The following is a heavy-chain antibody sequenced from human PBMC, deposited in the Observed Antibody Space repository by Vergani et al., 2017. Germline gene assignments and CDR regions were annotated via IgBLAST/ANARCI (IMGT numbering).Heavy chain of an antibody. Sequence: EVQLLESGGGLVQPGGSLRLSCAASGFTFSSYAMSWVRQAPGKGLGWVSAISGSGGSTYYADSVKGRYTISRDNSKNTLYLQMNSLRAEDTAVYYCAKWGYYGSGSYRNYYYGMDVWGQGTTVTVSS. J-gene: IGHJ6*02. CDR1: GFTFSSYA. V-gene: IGHV3-23*01. D-gene: IGHD3-10*01. CDR3: AKWGYYGSGSYRNYYYGMDV. CDR2: ISGSGGST.